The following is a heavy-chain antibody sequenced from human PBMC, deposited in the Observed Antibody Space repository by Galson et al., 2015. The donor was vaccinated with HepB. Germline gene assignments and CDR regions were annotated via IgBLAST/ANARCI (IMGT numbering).Heavy chain of an antibody. Sequence: CAISGDSVSSDSAAWNWIRQSPSRGLEWLGRTYYRSKWYNDYAVSVKSRITINPDTSKNQFSLQLNSVTPEDTAVYYCARDRSGYSSGWYSGMDVWGQGTTVTVSS. J-gene: IGHJ6*02. V-gene: IGHV6-1*01. D-gene: IGHD6-19*01. CDR2: TYYRSKWYN. CDR3: ARDRSGYSSGWYSGMDV. CDR1: GDSVSSDSAA.